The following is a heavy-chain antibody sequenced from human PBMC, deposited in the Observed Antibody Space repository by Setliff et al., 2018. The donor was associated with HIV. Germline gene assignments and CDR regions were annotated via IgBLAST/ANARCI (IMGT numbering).Heavy chain of an antibody. CDR3: ARGALLAVFDFDH. V-gene: IGHV1-3*03. Sequence: ASVKVSCKASGGTFSSYAISWVRQAPGQGLEWMGGINAGKGDTKFSQEFQDRITINWDTSASTAYLELSSLRSEDTAVYYCARGALLAVFDFDHWGQGTMVTVSS. D-gene: IGHD2-8*02. J-gene: IGHJ4*02. CDR2: INAGKGDT. CDR1: GGTFSSYA.